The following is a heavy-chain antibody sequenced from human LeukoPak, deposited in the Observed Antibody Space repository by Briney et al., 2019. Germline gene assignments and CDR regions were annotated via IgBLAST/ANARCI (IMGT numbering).Heavy chain of an antibody. CDR1: RFKFSDYY. V-gene: IGHV3-11*01. CDR2: ISSSGITI. D-gene: IGHD2-2*01. J-gene: IGHJ5*02. CDR3: ARDFGRTGTSYNVDR. Sequence: PGGSLRLSCAASRFKFSDYYMSWIRQAPGKGPEWVSYISSSGITIYYADSVKGRFTISRDNAQNSLYLQMSSLRAEDTAVYYCARDFGRTGTSYNVDRWGQGTLVTVSS.